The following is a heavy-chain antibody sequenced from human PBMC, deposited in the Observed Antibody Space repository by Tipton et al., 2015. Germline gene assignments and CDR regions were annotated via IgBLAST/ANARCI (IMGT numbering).Heavy chain of an antibody. J-gene: IGHJ6*02. CDR3: ARHAVSVTGVDV. CDR1: GGSFSDYY. Sequence: LRLSCAVYGGSFSDYYWHWIRQPPGKGLEWIGEVNHSGRNNYNLSLKSRVTISVDKFKYQFSLELNSVTAADTAVYYCARHAVSVTGVDVWGQGTTVTVSS. CDR2: VNHSGRN. D-gene: IGHD6-25*01. V-gene: IGHV4-34*01.